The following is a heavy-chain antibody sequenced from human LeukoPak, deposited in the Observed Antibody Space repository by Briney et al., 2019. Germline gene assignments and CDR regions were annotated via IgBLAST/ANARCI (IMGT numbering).Heavy chain of an antibody. J-gene: IGHJ6*03. D-gene: IGHD3-3*01. CDR2: INHSGST. CDR3: ARGTIRKTYYDFWSGLEYYYYYYMDV. V-gene: IGHV4-34*01. CDR1: GGSISSYY. Sequence: PSETLSLTCTVSGGSISSYYWSWLRQPPGKGLEWIGEINHSGSTNYNPSLKSRVTISVDTSKNQFSLKLSSVTAADTAVYYCARGTIRKTYYDFWSGLEYYYYYYMDVWGKGTTVTVSS.